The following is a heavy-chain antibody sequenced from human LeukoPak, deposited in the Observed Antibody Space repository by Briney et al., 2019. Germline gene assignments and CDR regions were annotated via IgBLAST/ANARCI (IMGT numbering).Heavy chain of an antibody. CDR3: ARGLWFGESQRNFYYYYYMDV. D-gene: IGHD3-10*01. Sequence: SVTVSCMASGGTFSSYAISWVRQPPGQGLEWMGAIIPIFGTANYAQKFQGRVTITTDESTSTAYMELSSLRSEDTAVYYCARGLWFGESQRNFYYYYYMDVWGKGTTVTVSS. CDR1: GGTFSSYA. V-gene: IGHV1-69*05. J-gene: IGHJ6*03. CDR2: IIPIFGTA.